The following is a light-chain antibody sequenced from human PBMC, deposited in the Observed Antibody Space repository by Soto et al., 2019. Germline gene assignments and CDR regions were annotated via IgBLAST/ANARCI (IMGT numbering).Light chain of an antibody. V-gene: IGKV3-20*01. CDR3: QQYGSSPQT. Sequence: EIVLTQSPGTLSLSPGERATLSCRASQSVSSSYLAWYQQKPGQAPRLLIYGASSRATGIPDRFSGSGSGTDFTLTISRLEPDDFAVYYCQQYGSSPQTFGQGTKWIS. CDR1: QSVSSSY. CDR2: GAS. J-gene: IGKJ1*01.